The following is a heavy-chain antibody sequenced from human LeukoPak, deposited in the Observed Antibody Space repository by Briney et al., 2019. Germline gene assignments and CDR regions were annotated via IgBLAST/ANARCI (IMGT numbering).Heavy chain of an antibody. CDR2: TLSGGDT. J-gene: IGHJ4*02. CDR3: ARAGPIDY. Sequence: GSLRLSCAASGFTVSRNYMSWVRQAPGKGLEWVSVTLSGGDTDYADSVKGRFAISRDNSKNTLYLQMNRLRAEDTGVYYCARAGPIDYWGQGTLVTVSS. V-gene: IGHV3-53*01. CDR1: GFTVSRNY.